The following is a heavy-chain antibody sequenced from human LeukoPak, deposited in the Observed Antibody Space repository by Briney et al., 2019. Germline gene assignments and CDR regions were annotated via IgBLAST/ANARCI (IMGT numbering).Heavy chain of an antibody. CDR2: IYASGTI. Sequence: PSETLSLTCTVSGVSISNYYWSWIRQPAGKGLECIGRIYASGTINYNPSLRSRVTMSVDTSKNQFSLKLTSVTAADTAVYYCARRGGDFHTGIVFDNWGQGTLVTVSS. CDR1: GVSISNYY. D-gene: IGHD3-16*01. V-gene: IGHV4-4*07. CDR3: ARRGGDFHTGIVFDN. J-gene: IGHJ4*02.